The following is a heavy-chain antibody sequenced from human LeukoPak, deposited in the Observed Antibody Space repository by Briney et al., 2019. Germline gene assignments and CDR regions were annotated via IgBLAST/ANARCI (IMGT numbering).Heavy chain of an antibody. Sequence: GGSLRLSCAASGFTFSSYDMHWVRQAPGKGLEWVAVISSDGSNEYYIDSVKGRFTFSRDNSKNTLYLQVNSLRAEDTAVYYCAKNGIYCSGGNCYYYYGMAVWGQGTTVTVSS. CDR2: ISSDGSNE. D-gene: IGHD2-15*01. J-gene: IGHJ6*02. CDR3: AKNGIYCSGGNCYYYYGMAV. V-gene: IGHV3-30*18. CDR1: GFTFSSYD.